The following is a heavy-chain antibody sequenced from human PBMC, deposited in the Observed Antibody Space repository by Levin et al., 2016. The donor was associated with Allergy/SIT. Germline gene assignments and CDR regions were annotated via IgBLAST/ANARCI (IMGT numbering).Heavy chain of an antibody. Sequence: WIRQPPGKGLEWVGSIFYTGGTYYNPSLRSRVSISVDTSKNQFSLKLSSVTAADTAVYYCVRHQIHLWLIDFWGQETLVTVSS. CDR2: IFYTGGT. CDR3: VRHQIHLWLIDF. J-gene: IGHJ4*02. V-gene: IGHV4-39*01. D-gene: IGHD2-21*01.